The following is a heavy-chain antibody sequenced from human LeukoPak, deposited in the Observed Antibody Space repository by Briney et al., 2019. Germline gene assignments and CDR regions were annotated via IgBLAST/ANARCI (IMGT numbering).Heavy chain of an antibody. CDR3: AKETLGYGGYSSDWFDP. CDR1: GFTFSSYG. CDR2: ISYDGSNK. D-gene: IGHD5-18*01. V-gene: IGHV3-30*18. J-gene: IGHJ5*02. Sequence: GGSLRLSCAASGFTFSSYGMHWVRQAPGKGLEWVAVISYDGSNKYYADSVKGRFTISRDNSKNTLYLQMNSLRAEDTAVYYCAKETLGYGGYSSDWFDPWGQGTLVTVSS.